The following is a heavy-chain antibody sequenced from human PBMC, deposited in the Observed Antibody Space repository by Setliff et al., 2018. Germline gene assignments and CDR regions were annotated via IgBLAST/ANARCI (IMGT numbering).Heavy chain of an antibody. D-gene: IGHD3-16*01. CDR3: ARVYAYSYGFDY. CDR2: ITNKVNHYVT. Sequence: PGGSLRLSCAASGFTLSDHYIDWIRQAPGKGLEWVGRITNKVNHYVTEYAASVQDRFTISRDDSKDSLYLQMNSLRAEDTAVYYCARVYAYSYGFDYWGQGTPVTVSS. V-gene: IGHV3-72*01. J-gene: IGHJ4*02. CDR1: GFTLSDHY.